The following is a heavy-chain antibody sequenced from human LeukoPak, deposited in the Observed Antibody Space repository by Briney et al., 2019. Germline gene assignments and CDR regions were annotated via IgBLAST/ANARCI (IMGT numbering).Heavy chain of an antibody. CDR1: GFTLINHW. Sequence: GGSLRLSCAAPGFTLINHWMHWVRQAPGKGLVWVSRISIDGSSTHYADSVKGRFTISRDGAKNTLYLQMNSLRAEDTAVYYCARDSGPGSYGDYWGQGTLVTVSS. CDR3: ARDSGPGSYGDY. V-gene: IGHV3-74*01. D-gene: IGHD3-10*01. J-gene: IGHJ4*02. CDR2: ISIDGSST.